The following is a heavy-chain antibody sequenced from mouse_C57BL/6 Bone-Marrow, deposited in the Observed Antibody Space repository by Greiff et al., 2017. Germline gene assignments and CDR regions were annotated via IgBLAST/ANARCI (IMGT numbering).Heavy chain of an antibody. V-gene: IGHV1-62-2*01. J-gene: IGHJ3*01. D-gene: IGHD1-1*01. CDR2: FYPGSGSI. CDR1: GYTFTEYT. CDR3: ARHEFLYYYGSPWFAY. Sequence: VQLQQSGAELVKPGASVKLSCKASGYTFTEYTIHWVKQRSGQGLEWIGWFYPGSGSIKYNEKFKDKATLTADKSSSTVYMELSRFTSEDSAVYFCARHEFLYYYGSPWFAYWGQGTLVTVSA.